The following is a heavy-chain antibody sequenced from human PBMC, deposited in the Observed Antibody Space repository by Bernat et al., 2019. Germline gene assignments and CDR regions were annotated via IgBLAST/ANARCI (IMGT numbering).Heavy chain of an antibody. CDR1: GFTFSNYA. Sequence: QVQLVESGGGVVQPGRSLRLSCAASGFTFSNYAMHWVRQAPGKGLEWVAVISYDGSNTYYADSVKGRFTISRDNSKNTLYLQMNSLRAEDTAVYSCARDWGYQIYWGQGTLVTVSS. CDR3: ARDWGYQIY. D-gene: IGHD3-16*01. CDR2: ISYDGSNT. V-gene: IGHV3-30-3*01. J-gene: IGHJ4*02.